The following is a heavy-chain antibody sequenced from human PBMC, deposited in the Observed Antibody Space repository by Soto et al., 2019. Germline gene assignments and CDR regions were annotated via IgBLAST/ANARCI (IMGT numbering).Heavy chain of an antibody. J-gene: IGHJ6*02. CDR1: GFTFSNYA. D-gene: IGHD2-15*01. Sequence: GGSLRLSCAASGFTFSNYAMHWVRQAPGTGLEWVALISYDGSNKYYTDTVKGRFTISRDNSRNTVYLQMSGLRGEDTAVYYCARDVILVVAATKSYYYYGMDVWGQGTTVTVSS. CDR2: ISYDGSNK. V-gene: IGHV3-30-3*01. CDR3: ARDVILVVAATKSYYYYGMDV.